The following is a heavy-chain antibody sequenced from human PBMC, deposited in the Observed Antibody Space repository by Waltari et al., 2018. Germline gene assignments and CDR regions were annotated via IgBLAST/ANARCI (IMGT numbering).Heavy chain of an antibody. CDR2: IYYSGST. CDR1: GGSISSSSYY. D-gene: IGHD6-13*01. Sequence: QLQLQESGPGLVKPSETLSLTCTVSGGSISSSSYYWGWIRQPPGKGLEWIGSIYYSGSTYYNPSLKSRVTISVDTSKNQFSLKLSSVTAADTAVYYCARYHSSSWNNYFDYWGQGTLVTVSS. V-gene: IGHV4-39*01. CDR3: ARYHSSSWNNYFDY. J-gene: IGHJ4*02.